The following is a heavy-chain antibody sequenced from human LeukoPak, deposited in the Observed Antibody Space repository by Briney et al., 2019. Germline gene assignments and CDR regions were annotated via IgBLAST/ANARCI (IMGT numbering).Heavy chain of an antibody. CDR2: IYYSGNT. CDR1: GDSIDTYY. Sequence: SETLSLTCTVSGDSIDTYYWSWIRQPPGKGLEWIGYIYYSGNTNYNPSLKSRVTISVDRSKNQFSLNLNSVDAADTAVYYCAADCNTIKWSFYLGQGTLVTV. V-gene: IGHV4-59*01. CDR3: AADCNTIKWSFY. J-gene: IGHJ4*02. D-gene: IGHD2/OR15-2a*01.